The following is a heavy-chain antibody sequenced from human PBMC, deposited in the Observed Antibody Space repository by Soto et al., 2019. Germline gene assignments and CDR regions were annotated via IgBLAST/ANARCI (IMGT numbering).Heavy chain of an antibody. V-gene: IGHV2-5*02. Sequence: QITLKESGPTLVKPTQTLTLTCTFSGFSLSTSGVGVAWIRQPPGKALEWLALIYWDDDKRYSTSLKNRLTITTDTSTSQVVRIMTNMDPVNTATYYWAHRLRDSRGYSFDYWGQGTLVTVSS. CDR3: AHRLRDSRGYSFDY. CDR2: IYWDDDK. J-gene: IGHJ4*02. D-gene: IGHD3-22*01. CDR1: GFSLSTSGVG.